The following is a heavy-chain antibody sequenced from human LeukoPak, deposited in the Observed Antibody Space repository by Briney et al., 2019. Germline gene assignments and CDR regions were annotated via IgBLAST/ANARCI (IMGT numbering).Heavy chain of an antibody. CDR1: GFTFSNYG. Sequence: GGSLRLSCAASGFTFSNYGMHWVRQAPGKGLEWVAYIWYDGSNKYYTDSVKGRFTISRDNSENTLYLQMNSLRAEDTAVYYCARSYYYDSSHTADYWGQGTLVTVSS. J-gene: IGHJ4*02. CDR3: ARSYYYDSSHTADY. V-gene: IGHV3-33*01. CDR2: IWYDGSNK. D-gene: IGHD3-22*01.